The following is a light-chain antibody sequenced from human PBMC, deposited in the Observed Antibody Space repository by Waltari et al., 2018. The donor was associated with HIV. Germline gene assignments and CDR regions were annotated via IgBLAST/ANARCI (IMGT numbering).Light chain of an antibody. CDR3: QAWDSNNVV. CDR2: QDT. CDR1: KLGDKY. Sequence: SYELTQPPSVSVSPGQTASISCSGDKLGDKYASWYQQRPGQSPIVVIHQDTKRPSGIPERFSGANSGNTATLTVSGTQAMDEADYYCQAWDSNNVVFGGGTKLTVL. V-gene: IGLV3-1*01. J-gene: IGLJ2*01.